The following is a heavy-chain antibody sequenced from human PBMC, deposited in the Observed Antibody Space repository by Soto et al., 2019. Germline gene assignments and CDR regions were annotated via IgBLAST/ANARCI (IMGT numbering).Heavy chain of an antibody. J-gene: IGHJ4*02. Sequence: PSETLSLTCTVSGGSISSYYWSWIRQPPGKGLEWIGYIYHSGSTYYNPSLKSRVTILVDTSKNQFSLKLSSVTAADTAVYYCARVVYGGNGFDYWGRGTLVTVSS. D-gene: IGHD4-17*01. CDR1: GGSISSYY. CDR3: ARVVYGGNGFDY. V-gene: IGHV4-59*01. CDR2: IYHSGST.